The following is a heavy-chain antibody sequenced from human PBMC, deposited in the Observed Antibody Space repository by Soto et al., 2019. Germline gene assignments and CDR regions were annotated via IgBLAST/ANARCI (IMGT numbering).Heavy chain of an antibody. J-gene: IGHJ6*03. CDR2: ISAYNGNT. Sequence: ASVKVSCKASGYTFTSYGISWVRQAPGQGLEWMGWISAYNGNTNYAQKLQGRVTMTTDTSTSTAYMELRSLRSDDTAVYYCAREAIEAHGTDYYYYMDVWGKVNTVNVSS. D-gene: IGHD6-13*01. CDR1: GYTFTSYG. V-gene: IGHV1-18*01. CDR3: AREAIEAHGTDYYYYMDV.